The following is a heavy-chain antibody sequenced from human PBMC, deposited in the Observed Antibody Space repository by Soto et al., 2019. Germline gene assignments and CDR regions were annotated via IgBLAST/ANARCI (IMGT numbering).Heavy chain of an antibody. CDR1: GGTFRTSA. CDR3: ARRGSSSPYYYDYGMDV. CDR2: IIPIFGTE. J-gene: IGHJ6*02. Sequence: QVQLVQSGTKVRKPGPSVKGACKSSGGTFRTSAISWKLLAPGQGLEGMGGIIPIFGTENYARKCQGRVTITADESKRNADMDLSSLRSEDTDVYYCARRGSSSPYYYDYGMDVWGQGTTVTVSS. V-gene: IGHV1-69*01. D-gene: IGHD6-6*01.